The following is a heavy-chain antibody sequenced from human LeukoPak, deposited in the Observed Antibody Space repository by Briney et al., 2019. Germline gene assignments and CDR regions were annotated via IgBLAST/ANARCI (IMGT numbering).Heavy chain of an antibody. Sequence: SETLSLTCTVSGASISNYYWTWIRQPPGKGLEWIGYINYRGNTNHNPSLKNRVSMSVDMSKNQFSLKLRSVTAADTAVYFCAREGYSSGWNDCWGQGTLVTVSS. CDR3: AREGYSSGWNDC. D-gene: IGHD6-19*01. CDR1: GASISNYY. V-gene: IGHV4-59*01. CDR2: INYRGNT. J-gene: IGHJ4*02.